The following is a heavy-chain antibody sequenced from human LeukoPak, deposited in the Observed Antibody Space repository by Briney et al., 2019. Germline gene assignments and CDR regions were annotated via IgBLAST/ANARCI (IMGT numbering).Heavy chain of an antibody. CDR1: GYTFTASY. Sequence: ASVKLSCTTSGYTFTASYIYWVRQAPGQGLEWMGRITTNSGDTDYAQKFQSRVTMTRDASINTAYMEGRRLTSNDTADYYCARSAKHCANGVCFTKHYMDVCGKRATVTASS. CDR2: ITTNSGDT. J-gene: IGHJ6*04. V-gene: IGHV1-2*02. D-gene: IGHD2-8*01. CDR3: ARSAKHCANGVCFTKHYMDV.